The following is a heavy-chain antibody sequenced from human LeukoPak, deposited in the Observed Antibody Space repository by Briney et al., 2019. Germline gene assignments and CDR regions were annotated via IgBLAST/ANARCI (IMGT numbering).Heavy chain of an antibody. CDR3: ARGGYSRGQGSPFDY. Sequence: ASVKVSCKPSGYTFTHYPMIWLRQAPGQGLEWMGYININTGNPTYAQGFTGRFVFSLDTSVSTTYLQITSLKAEDTAVYYCARGGYSRGQGSPFDYWGQGTLVTVSS. CDR1: GYTFTHYP. V-gene: IGHV7-4-1*02. D-gene: IGHD6-19*01. J-gene: IGHJ4*02. CDR2: ININTGNP.